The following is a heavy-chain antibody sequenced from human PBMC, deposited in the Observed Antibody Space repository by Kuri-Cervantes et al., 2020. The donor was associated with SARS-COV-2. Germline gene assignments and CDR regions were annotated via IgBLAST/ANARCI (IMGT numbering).Heavy chain of an antibody. CDR1: GYTFTSYD. V-gene: IGHV1-2*04. D-gene: IGHD3-22*01. CDR2: INPNSGGT. CDR3: ARANVTMIVVVITDAFDI. J-gene: IGHJ3*02. Sequence: ASVKVSCKASGYTFTSYDINWVRQATGQGLEWMGWINPNSGGTNYAQKFQGWVTMTRDTSISTAYMELSSLRSEDTAVYYCARANVTMIVVVITDAFDIWGQGTMVTVSS.